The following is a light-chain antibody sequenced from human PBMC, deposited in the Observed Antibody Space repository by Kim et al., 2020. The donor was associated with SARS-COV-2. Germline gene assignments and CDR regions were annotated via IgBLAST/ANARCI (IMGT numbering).Light chain of an antibody. CDR2: DND. CDR1: SSNIGSEY. V-gene: IGLV1-51*01. Sequence: GQKVTISCSGSSSNIGSEYVHWYQQFPGTAPKLLIYDNDKRPSGIPDRFSGSKSGTSATLDITGLQTGDVADYYCGTWDSGLRGRVFGGGTQLTVL. CDR3: GTWDSGLRGRV. J-gene: IGLJ3*02.